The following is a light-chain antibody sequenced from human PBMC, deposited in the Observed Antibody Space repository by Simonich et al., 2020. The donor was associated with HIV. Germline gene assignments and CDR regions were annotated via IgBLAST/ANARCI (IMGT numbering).Light chain of an antibody. J-gene: IGKJ2*01. CDR1: QSISSY. Sequence: DIQMTQSPSSLSASVGDRVTITCRESQSISSYLNWYQQKPGKAPNLLIFAASTLQSGVPSSFSGSGSGTDFTLTISSLQPEDFATYYCQQSYSTPHTFGQGTKLEIK. V-gene: IGKV1-39*01. CDR3: QQSYSTPHT. CDR2: AAS.